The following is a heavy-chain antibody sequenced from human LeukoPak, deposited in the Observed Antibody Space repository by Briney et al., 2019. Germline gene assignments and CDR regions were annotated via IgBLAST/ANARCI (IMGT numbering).Heavy chain of an antibody. Sequence: GGSLRLSCAASGLTFSNAWMSWVRQAPGTGLEWVGRIKSKTDGGTTDYAAPVKGRFTISRDDSKNTLYLQMISLQTEDTAVYYCSHISPAGHFGYWGQGTLVTVSS. D-gene: IGHD6-13*01. CDR3: SHISPAGHFGY. J-gene: IGHJ4*02. CDR2: IKSKTDGGTT. CDR1: GLTFSNAW. V-gene: IGHV3-15*01.